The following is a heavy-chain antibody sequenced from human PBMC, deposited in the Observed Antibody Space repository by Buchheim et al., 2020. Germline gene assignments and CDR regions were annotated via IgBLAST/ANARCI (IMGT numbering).Heavy chain of an antibody. V-gene: IGHV4-59*01. CDR2: IYYSGST. J-gene: IGHJ6*02. CDR1: GCSISSYY. Sequence: QVQLQESGPGLVKPSETLSLTCTVSGCSISSYYWSWIRQPPGKGLEWIGYIYYSGSTNYNPSLKSRVTISVDTSKNQFSLKLSSVTAADTAVYYCARGGGDHYGGKRGYYGMDVWGQGTT. CDR3: ARGGGDHYGGKRGYYGMDV. D-gene: IGHD4-23*01.